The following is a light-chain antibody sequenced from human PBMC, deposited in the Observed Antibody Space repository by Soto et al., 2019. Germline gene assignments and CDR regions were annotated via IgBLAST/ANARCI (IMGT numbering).Light chain of an antibody. CDR1: QSISTY. CDR3: QQSYSTPRT. J-gene: IGKJ1*01. CDR2: AAS. V-gene: IGKV1-39*01. Sequence: DIQMTQSPSSLSASVGDRVTITCRASQSISTYLNWYQEKPGKAPKLLIYAASSLQSGVTSRFSGSGSGTDFTLTISSLQPEDFATYYCQQSYSTPRTFGQGTNVDIK.